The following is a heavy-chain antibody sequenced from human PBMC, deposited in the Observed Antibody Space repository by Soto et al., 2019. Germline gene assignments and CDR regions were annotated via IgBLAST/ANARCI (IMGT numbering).Heavy chain of an antibody. CDR2: ISSLGSI. CDR1: GDSVSSYY. D-gene: IGHD2-15*01. V-gene: IGHV4-59*02. CDR3: AKDSRYCRFCSCYTPINWFDP. J-gene: IGHJ5*02. Sequence: PSETLSLTCTVSGDSVSSYYWSWIRQPPGKGLEWVGYISSLGSINYNPSLKSRVTISMDTSKNQFSLRLTSVTAADTAVYYCAKDSRYCRFCSCYTPINWFDPWGQGIMVTVSS.